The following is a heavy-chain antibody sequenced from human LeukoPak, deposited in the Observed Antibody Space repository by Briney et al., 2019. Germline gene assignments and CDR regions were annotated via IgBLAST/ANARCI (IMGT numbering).Heavy chain of an antibody. CDR2: IYSGGST. Sequence: GGSLRLSCAASGFTFSSYTMSWVRQAPGKGLEWVSVIYSGGSTYYADSVKGRFTISRDNSKNTLYLQMNSLRAEDTAVYYCATQRWLQLSDDAFDIWGQGTMVTVSS. CDR1: GFTFSSYT. CDR3: ATQRWLQLSDDAFDI. V-gene: IGHV3-66*01. D-gene: IGHD5-24*01. J-gene: IGHJ3*02.